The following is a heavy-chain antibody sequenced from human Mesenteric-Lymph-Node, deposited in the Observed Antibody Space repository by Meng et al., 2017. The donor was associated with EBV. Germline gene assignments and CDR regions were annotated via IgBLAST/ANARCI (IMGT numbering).Heavy chain of an antibody. CDR3: TREVATAAAGTTFDY. J-gene: IGHJ4*02. CDR1: GFTFSSYA. D-gene: IGHD6-13*01. Sequence: QLHLVESGGGVVQPGRSQRLSCAASGFTFSSYAMHWVRQAPGKGLEWVAVLAYDGSNTFYADSVEGRFTISRDNYKNTLYLQMNSLRTEDTAVYYCTREVATAAAGTTFDYWGQGALVTVSS. CDR2: LAYDGSNT. V-gene: IGHV3-30-3*01.